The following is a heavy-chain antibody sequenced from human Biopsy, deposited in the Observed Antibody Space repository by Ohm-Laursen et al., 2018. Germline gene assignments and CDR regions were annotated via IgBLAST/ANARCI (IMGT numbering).Heavy chain of an antibody. J-gene: IGHJ5*01. CDR2: ISASSSYI. CDR1: GFTFKNYA. D-gene: IGHD3-10*01. CDR3: ATELLPPGVGGPWLDS. Sequence: GSLRLPCSASGFTFKNYAMNWVRQAPGKGLEWVSSISASSSYIYYADSVKGRFTVSRDNTKNTLYLQMNSLRAADTAIYFCATELLPPGVGGPWLDSWGQGTPVTVSS. V-gene: IGHV3-21*01.